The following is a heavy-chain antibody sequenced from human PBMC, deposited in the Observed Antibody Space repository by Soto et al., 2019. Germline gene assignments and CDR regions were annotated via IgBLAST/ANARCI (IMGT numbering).Heavy chain of an antibody. Sequence: GGSLRLSCAASGFTFSSYAMHWVRQAPGKGLGWVAVISYDGSNKYYADSVKGRFTISRDNSKNTLYRQMNSLRAEDTAVYYCSSSGNIQSSGGYWGQGTLVTVSS. J-gene: IGHJ4*02. CDR1: GFTFSSYA. CDR3: SSSGNIQSSGGY. CDR2: ISYDGSNK. V-gene: IGHV3-30-3*01. D-gene: IGHD2-15*01.